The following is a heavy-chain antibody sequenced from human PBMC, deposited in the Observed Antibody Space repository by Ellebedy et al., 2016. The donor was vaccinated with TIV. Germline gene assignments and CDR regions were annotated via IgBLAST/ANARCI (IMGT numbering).Heavy chain of an antibody. CDR2: IYYSGST. CDR3: ARESGVSSGYSLDY. D-gene: IGHD3-22*01. J-gene: IGHJ4*02. Sequence: MPSETLSLTCTVSGGSISSYYWSWTRQPPGKGLEWIGYIYYSGSTDYNPSLKSRVTISVDTSKNQFSLKLSSVTAADTAVYYWARESGVSSGYSLDYWGQGTLVTVSS. CDR1: GGSISSYY. V-gene: IGHV4-59*01.